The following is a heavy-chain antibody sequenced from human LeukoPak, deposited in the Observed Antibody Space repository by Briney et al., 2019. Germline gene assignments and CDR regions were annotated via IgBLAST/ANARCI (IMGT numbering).Heavy chain of an antibody. Sequence: RLSXXXXGFTFXXXYMSXVRXXPGKXLEXVSXISSSGSTIYYADSVKGRFTISRDNAKNSLYLQMNSLRAEDTAVYYCARDNGRHDPMYYFDYWGQGTLVTVSS. D-gene: IGHD1-1*01. CDR3: ARDNGRHDPMYYFDY. V-gene: IGHV3-11*01. CDR1: GFTFXXXY. J-gene: IGHJ4*02. CDR2: ISSSGSTI.